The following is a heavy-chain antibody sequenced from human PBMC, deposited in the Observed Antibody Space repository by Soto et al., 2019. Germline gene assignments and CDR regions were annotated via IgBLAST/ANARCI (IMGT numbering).Heavy chain of an antibody. CDR3: ARGRYCLTGRGFPNWFDS. V-gene: IGHV4-30-4*01. D-gene: IGHD2-15*01. CDR2: IYKSATT. Sequence: SETLSLTCSVSGDSISTVDYFWAWIRQPPGKALEYIGYIYKSATTYYNPSFKSRVSISIDTSKSQFSLNVNSVTAADTAVYFCARGRYCLTGRGFPNWFDSWGQGTLVTVSS. CDR1: GDSISTVDYF. J-gene: IGHJ5*01.